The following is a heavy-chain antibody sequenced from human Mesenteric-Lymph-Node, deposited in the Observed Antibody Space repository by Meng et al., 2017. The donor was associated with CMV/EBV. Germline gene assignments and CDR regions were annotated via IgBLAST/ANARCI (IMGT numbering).Heavy chain of an antibody. Sequence: GESLKISCAASGFTFSTYWMNWVRQAPGKGLEWVANIKQDGSEKYYVDSVKGRFTISRDNAKNSLYLQMNSLRAEDTAVYYCARVRSSSSHCYGMDVWGQGTTVTVSS. CDR2: IKQDGSEK. J-gene: IGHJ6*02. CDR3: ARVRSSSSHCYGMDV. CDR1: GFTFSTYW. V-gene: IGHV3-7*01. D-gene: IGHD6-6*01.